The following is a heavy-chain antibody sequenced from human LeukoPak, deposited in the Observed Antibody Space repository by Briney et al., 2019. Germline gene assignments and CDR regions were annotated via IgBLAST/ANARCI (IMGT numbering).Heavy chain of an antibody. CDR2: IYSGGST. J-gene: IGHJ4*02. D-gene: IGHD3-10*01. CDR3: AGDFPPGY. CDR1: GFTFSPYA. V-gene: IGHV3-53*01. Sequence: GGSLRLSCAASGFTFSPYAMNWVRQAPGKGLEWVSVIYSGGSTYYADSVKGRFTISRDNSKNTLYLQMNSLRAEDTAVYYCAGDFPPGYWGQGTLVTVSS.